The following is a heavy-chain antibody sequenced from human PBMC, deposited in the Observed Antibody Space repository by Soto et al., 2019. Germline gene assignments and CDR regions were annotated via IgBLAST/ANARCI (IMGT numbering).Heavy chain of an antibody. CDR3: ARERYIAVAASCFDY. Sequence: SETVSLTCAVSGGSISSSNWWSWVRQPPGKGLEWIGEIYHSGSTNYNPSLESRVTISVDKSKNQFSLKLSSVTAADTAVYYCARERYIAVAASCFDYWGQGTLVTVSS. J-gene: IGHJ4*02. D-gene: IGHD6-19*01. CDR1: GGSISSSNW. CDR2: IYHSGST. V-gene: IGHV4-4*02.